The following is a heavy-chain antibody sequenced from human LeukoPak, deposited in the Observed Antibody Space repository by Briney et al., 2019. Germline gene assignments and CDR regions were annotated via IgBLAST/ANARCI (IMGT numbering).Heavy chain of an antibody. CDR3: ARDHFKTIVATSAGAFDI. D-gene: IGHD5-12*01. CDR2: IYTSGST. J-gene: IGHJ3*02. Sequence: SQTLSLTCTVSGGSISSGSYYWSWIRQPAGKGLEWIGRIYTSGSTNYNPSLKSRVTISVDTSKNQFSPKLSSVTAADTAVYYCARDHFKTIVATSAGAFDIWGQGTMVTVSS. V-gene: IGHV4-61*02. CDR1: GGSISSGSYY.